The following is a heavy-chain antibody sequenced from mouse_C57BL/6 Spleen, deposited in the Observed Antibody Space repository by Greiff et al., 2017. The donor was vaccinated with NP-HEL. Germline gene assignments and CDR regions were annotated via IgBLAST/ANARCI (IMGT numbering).Heavy chain of an antibody. CDR2: IKSGSGGT. D-gene: IGHD3-3*01. J-gene: IGHJ3*01. CDR3: ARSEGPAWFAY. Sequence: VQLVESGAELVRPGTLVKVSCKASGYAFNNYLVEGVKQRPGPGLGWIGVIKSGSGGTNYNEKCKGKATLNAEQSSSTAYMQLSSLTSEDSAVYFCARSEGPAWFAYWGQGTLVTVSA. CDR1: GYAFNNYL. V-gene: IGHV1-54*01.